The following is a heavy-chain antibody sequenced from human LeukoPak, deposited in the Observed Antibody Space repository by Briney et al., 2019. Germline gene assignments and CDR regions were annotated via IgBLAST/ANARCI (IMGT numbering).Heavy chain of an antibody. D-gene: IGHD6-13*01. J-gene: IGHJ4*02. CDR2: ISYDGSNE. CDR3: AKDRSSSWTWTIDY. Sequence: PGGSLRLSCAASGFTFSSYGMHWVRQAPGKGLEWVALISYDGSNEYYADSGKGRFTISRDKSKNTLYLQMNSLRAEDTAAYYCAKDRSSSWTWTIDYWGQGTLVTVSS. CDR1: GFTFSSYG. V-gene: IGHV3-30*18.